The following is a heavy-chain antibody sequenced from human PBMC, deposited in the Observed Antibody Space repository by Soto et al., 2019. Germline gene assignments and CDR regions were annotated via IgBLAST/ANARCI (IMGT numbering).Heavy chain of an antibody. Sequence: PGGSLRLSSAASGFTFSSYAMSWVRQAPGKGLEWVSAISGSGGSTYYADSVKGRFTISRDNSKDTLYLQMNSLRAEDTAVYYCAKDNDWNFTRWFDPWGQGTLVTVSS. CDR1: GFTFSSYA. D-gene: IGHD1-7*01. V-gene: IGHV3-23*01. CDR3: AKDNDWNFTRWFDP. CDR2: ISGSGGST. J-gene: IGHJ5*02.